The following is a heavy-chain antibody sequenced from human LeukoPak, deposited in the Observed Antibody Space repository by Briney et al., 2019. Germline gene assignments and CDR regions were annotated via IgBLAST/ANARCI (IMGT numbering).Heavy chain of an antibody. CDR1: GDSISSSSYY. J-gene: IGHJ4*02. Sequence: SETLSLTCTVSGDSISSSSYYWGWIRQPPGKGLEWIGGIYYSGSTYDNPSLKSRVTISVDTSKNQFSLKLSSVTAADTAVYYCARGLGSHDYGGTDYWGQGTLVTVSS. V-gene: IGHV4-39*01. CDR3: ARGLGSHDYGGTDY. D-gene: IGHD4-23*01. CDR2: IYYSGST.